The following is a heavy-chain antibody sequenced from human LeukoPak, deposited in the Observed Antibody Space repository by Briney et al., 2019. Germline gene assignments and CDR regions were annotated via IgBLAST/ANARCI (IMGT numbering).Heavy chain of an antibody. CDR3: ARGGSSWPFDY. D-gene: IGHD6-13*01. Sequence: SETLSLTCTVSGGSISSYYWSWIRQPPGKGLEWIGYIYYSGSTNYNLSLKSRVTISVDTSKNQFSLKLSSVTAADTAVYYCARGGSSWPFDYWGQGTLVTVSS. CDR1: GGSISSYY. J-gene: IGHJ4*02. CDR2: IYYSGST. V-gene: IGHV4-59*01.